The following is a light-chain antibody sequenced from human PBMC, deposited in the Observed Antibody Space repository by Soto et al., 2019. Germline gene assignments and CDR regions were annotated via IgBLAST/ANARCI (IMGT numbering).Light chain of an antibody. Sequence: EFVLTQSPGTLSLSPGERATLSCRASQSVSSTFLAWYQQKLGQPPRLLIYGASTRGTGIPDRFSGSGSGTDFTLNISRLEPEDFAVYYCQHYGSSPPLTFGGGTKVEIK. CDR3: QHYGSSPPLT. CDR2: GAS. V-gene: IGKV3-20*01. CDR1: QSVSSTF. J-gene: IGKJ4*01.